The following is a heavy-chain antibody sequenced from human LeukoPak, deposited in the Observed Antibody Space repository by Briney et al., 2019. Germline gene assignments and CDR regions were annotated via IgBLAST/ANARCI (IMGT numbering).Heavy chain of an antibody. D-gene: IGHD3-9*01. J-gene: IGHJ4*02. Sequence: SETLSLTCTVSGGSISNYYWSWIRQPPGEGLEWIGYIYYSGSTNYNPSLKSRVTVSVDTSKNQFSLKLSSVTAADTAVYYCAKIYFDYYFDYWGQGTLVTVSS. CDR1: GGSISNYY. CDR3: AKIYFDYYFDY. V-gene: IGHV4-59*01. CDR2: IYYSGST.